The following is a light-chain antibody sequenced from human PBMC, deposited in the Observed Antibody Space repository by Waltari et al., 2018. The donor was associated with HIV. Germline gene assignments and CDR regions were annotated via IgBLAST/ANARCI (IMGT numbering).Light chain of an antibody. CDR3: QSYDSSLSGSV. J-gene: IGLJ3*02. CDR2: GNS. Sequence: QSVLTQPPSVSGAPGQRVTISCTGSRSNIGAGYGLHWYQQLPGTAPKLLIYGNSNRPSGVPDRFSGSKSGTSASLAITGLQAEDEADYYCQSYDSSLSGSVFGGGTKLTVL. V-gene: IGLV1-40*01. CDR1: RSNIGAGYG.